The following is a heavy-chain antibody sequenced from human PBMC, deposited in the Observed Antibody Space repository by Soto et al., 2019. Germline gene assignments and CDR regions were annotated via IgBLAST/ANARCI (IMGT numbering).Heavy chain of an antibody. V-gene: IGHV3-33*01. J-gene: IGHJ6*03. Sequence: QVQLVESGGGVVQPGRSLRLSCAASGFTFSSYGMHWVRQAPGKGLEWVAVIWYDGSNKYYADSVKGRFTISRDNSKNTLYLQMNSLRAEDTAVYYCARDPTMVRGVIDYDYYYYMDVWGKGTTVTVSS. CDR1: GFTFSSYG. CDR3: ARDPTMVRGVIDYDYYYYMDV. CDR2: IWYDGSNK. D-gene: IGHD3-10*01.